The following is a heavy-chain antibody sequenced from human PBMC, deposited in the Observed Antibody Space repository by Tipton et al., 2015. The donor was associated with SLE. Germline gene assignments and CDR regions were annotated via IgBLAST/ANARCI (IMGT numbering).Heavy chain of an antibody. V-gene: IGHV4-61*02. CDR2: IYTSGST. CDR3: ARDLSN. CDR1: GGSISSGSYY. Sequence: TLPLTCTVSGGSISSGSYYWSWIRQPAGKGLEWIGRIYTSGSTNYNPSLKSRVTISVDTSKNQFSLKLSSVTAADTAVYYCARDLSNWGQGTLVTVSS. J-gene: IGHJ4*02.